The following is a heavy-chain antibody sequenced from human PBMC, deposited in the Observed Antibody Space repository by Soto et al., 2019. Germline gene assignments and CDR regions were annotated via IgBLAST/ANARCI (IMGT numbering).Heavy chain of an antibody. D-gene: IGHD6-19*01. J-gene: IGHJ3*02. V-gene: IGHV1-18*01. CDR2: ISAYNGNT. CDR3: ARVSISGWPGVDAFDI. Sequence: QVQLVQSGAEVKKPGASVKVSCKASGYTFTSYGISWVRQAPGQGLEWMGWISAYNGNTNYAQKLQGRVTMTTDTSTSTAYRELRSLRSDDTAVYYCARVSISGWPGVDAFDIWGQGTMVTVSS. CDR1: GYTFTSYG.